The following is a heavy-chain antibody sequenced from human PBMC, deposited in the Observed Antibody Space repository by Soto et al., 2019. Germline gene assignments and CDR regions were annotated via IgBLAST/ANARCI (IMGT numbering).Heavy chain of an antibody. J-gene: IGHJ4*02. D-gene: IGHD5-18*01. CDR3: ASSFLTGYSYGYLDY. V-gene: IGHV3-30-3*01. Sequence: GESLKISCAASGFTFSSYAMHWVRQAPGKGLEWVAVISYDGSNKYYADSVKGRFTISRDNSKNTLYLQMNSLRAEDTAVYYCASSFLTGYSYGYLDYWGQGTLVTVSS. CDR1: GFTFSSYA. CDR2: ISYDGSNK.